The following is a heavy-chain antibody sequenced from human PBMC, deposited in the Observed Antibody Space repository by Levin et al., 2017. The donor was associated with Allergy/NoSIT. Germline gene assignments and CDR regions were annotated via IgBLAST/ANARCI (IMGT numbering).Heavy chain of an antibody. CDR3: ARVFVRGGIAVAGFQH. D-gene: IGHD6-19*01. V-gene: IGHV4-59*08. CDR1: GGSISSYY. CDR2: IYYSGST. J-gene: IGHJ1*01. Sequence: SETLSLTCTVSGGSISSYYWSWIRQPPGKGLEWIGYIYYSGSTNYNPSLKSRVTISVDTSKNQFSLKLSSVTAADTAVYYCARVFVRGGIAVAGFQHWGQGTLVTVSS.